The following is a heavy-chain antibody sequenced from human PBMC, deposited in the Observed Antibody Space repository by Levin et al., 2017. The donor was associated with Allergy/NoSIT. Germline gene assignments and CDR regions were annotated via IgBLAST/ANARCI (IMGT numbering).Heavy chain of an antibody. D-gene: IGHD3-22*01. CDR2: IYYSGST. CDR3: ARRMVYYDSSGYYKTPFDY. CDR1: GGSISSSSYY. V-gene: IGHV4-39*01. Sequence: RSSETLSLTCTVSGGSISSSSYYWGWIRQPPGKGLEWIGSIYYSGSTYYNPSLKSRVTISVDTSKNQFSLKLSSVTAADTAVYYCARRMVYYDSSGYYKTPFDYWGQGTLVTVSS. J-gene: IGHJ4*02.